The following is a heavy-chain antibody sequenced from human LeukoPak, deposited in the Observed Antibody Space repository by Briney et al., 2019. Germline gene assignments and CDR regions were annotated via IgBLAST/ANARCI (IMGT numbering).Heavy chain of an antibody. Sequence: GGSLRLSCAASGFTFSGSTMNWVRQAPGKGLEWVSSISSSSSYVYYADSLKGRFTISRDNAKNSLYLQVNSLRVEDTAVYYCARDGYRYYDSSGYYYFDYWGQGTLVTVSS. J-gene: IGHJ4*02. D-gene: IGHD3-22*01. CDR3: ARDGYRYYDSSGYYYFDY. CDR2: ISSSSSYV. V-gene: IGHV3-21*01. CDR1: GFTFSGST.